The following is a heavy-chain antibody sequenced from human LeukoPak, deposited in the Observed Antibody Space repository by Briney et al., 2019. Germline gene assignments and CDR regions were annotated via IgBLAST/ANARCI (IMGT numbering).Heavy chain of an antibody. Sequence: GGSLRLSCEASGFIFSKYGMHWVRQAPGKGLEWVALIWYDGSNKYYADSEKSRFTISRDNSKNTLYLQMNSLTVEDTAVYFCARGSAAAGFDYWGQGTLVTVSS. V-gene: IGHV3-33*01. CDR1: GFIFSKYG. D-gene: IGHD6-13*01. CDR3: ARGSAAAGFDY. J-gene: IGHJ4*02. CDR2: IWYDGSNK.